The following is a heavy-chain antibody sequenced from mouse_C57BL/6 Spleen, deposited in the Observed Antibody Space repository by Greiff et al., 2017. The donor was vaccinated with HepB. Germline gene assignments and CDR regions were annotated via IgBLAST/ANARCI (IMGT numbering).Heavy chain of an antibody. CDR2: INPNNGGT. Sequence: EVQLQESGPELVKPGASVKIPCKASGYTFTDYNMDWVKQSHGKSLEWIGDINPNNGGTIYNQKFKGKATLTVDKSSSTAYMELRSLTSEDTAVYYCARSYYDGYYGNWYFDVWGTGTTVTVSS. V-gene: IGHV1-18*01. J-gene: IGHJ1*03. CDR3: ARSYYDGYYGNWYFDV. D-gene: IGHD2-3*01. CDR1: GYTFTDYN.